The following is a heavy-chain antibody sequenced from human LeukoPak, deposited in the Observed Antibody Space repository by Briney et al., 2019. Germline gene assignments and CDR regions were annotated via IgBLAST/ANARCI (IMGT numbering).Heavy chain of an antibody. D-gene: IGHD6-19*01. CDR2: IYHSGST. J-gene: IGHJ5*02. CDR3: AKISGWYGWFDP. Sequence: MTSGTLSLTCAVSGGSISSSNWWSWVRQPPGKGLEWIGEIYHSGSTNYNPSLKSRATISVDKSKNQFSLKLSSVTAADTAVYYCAKISGWYGWFDPWGQGTLVTVSS. CDR1: GGSISSSNW. V-gene: IGHV4-4*02.